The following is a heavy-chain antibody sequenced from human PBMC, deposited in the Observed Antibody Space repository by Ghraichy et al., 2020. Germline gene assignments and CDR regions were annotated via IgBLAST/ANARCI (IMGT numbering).Heavy chain of an antibody. D-gene: IGHD5-18*01. CDR2: ISSSSSYI. J-gene: IGHJ4*02. CDR3: ARELITGGGYSYVSPFDY. CDR1: GFTFSSYS. Sequence: GGSLRLSCAASGFTFSSYSMNWVRQAPGKGLEWVSSISSSSSYIYYADSVKGRFTISRDNAKNSLYLQMNSLRAEDTAVYYCARELITGGGYSYVSPFDYWGQGTLVTVSS. V-gene: IGHV3-21*01.